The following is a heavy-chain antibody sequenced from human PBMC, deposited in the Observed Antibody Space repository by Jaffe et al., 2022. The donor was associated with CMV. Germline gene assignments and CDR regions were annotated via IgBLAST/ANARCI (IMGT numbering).Heavy chain of an antibody. CDR1: GFIVGTNY. Sequence: EVQLVESGGGLIQPGGSLRLSCAASGFIVGTNYMSWVRQAPGKGLEWVSVIYSAGNTYYADSVKGRFTISRDNSKNTLYLQMNSLRAEDTAVYYCAKGGWSDYFDPWGQGTLVIVSS. D-gene: IGHD1-26*01. CDR2: IYSAGNT. CDR3: AKGGWSDYFDP. V-gene: IGHV3-53*01. J-gene: IGHJ5*02.